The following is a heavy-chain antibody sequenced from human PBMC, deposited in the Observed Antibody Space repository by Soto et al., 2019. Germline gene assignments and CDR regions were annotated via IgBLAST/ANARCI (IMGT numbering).Heavy chain of an antibody. CDR2: IIPIFGTA. CDR1: AGTFSCYS. V-gene: IGHV1-69*06. Sequence: SSVKFSCKASAGTFSCYSIRWVRQAPGEGVEPMGGIIPIFGTANYAQKFQGRVTITADKSTSTAYMELSSLRSEDTAVYYCARETMVRGVIYRENYYAMDVWGQGTTLTVSS. J-gene: IGHJ6*02. D-gene: IGHD3-10*01. CDR3: ARETMVRGVIYRENYYAMDV.